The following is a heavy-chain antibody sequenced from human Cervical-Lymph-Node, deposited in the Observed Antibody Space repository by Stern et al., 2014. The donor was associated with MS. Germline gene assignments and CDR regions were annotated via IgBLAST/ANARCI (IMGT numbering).Heavy chain of an antibody. D-gene: IGHD5-24*01. CDR2: AWYDGSTA. CDR3: ARGHIPYAYNYLFDY. Sequence: VQLVESGGGVVQPGTSLRLSCAASGFPFSSYGMHWVRQAPGKGLEWVALAWYDGSTAYYTNSVKGRFTISRDNSKNTLFLQMNSLTAEDTAVYYCARGHIPYAYNYLFDYWGQGTLVTVSS. V-gene: IGHV3-33*01. J-gene: IGHJ4*02. CDR1: GFPFSSYG.